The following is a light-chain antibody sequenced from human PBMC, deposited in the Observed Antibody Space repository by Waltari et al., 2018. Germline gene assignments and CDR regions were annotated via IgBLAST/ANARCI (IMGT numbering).Light chain of an antibody. CDR3: QQFDNWS. Sequence: ELVMTQSPAPLSVSPGERATLSCRASQSVSTPLAWYQQNPGQAPRLLSYGASTRATGIPARFSGSGSGTEFTLTISSLQSADFAIYYCQQFDNWSFGQGTKLEIK. CDR1: QSVSTP. J-gene: IGKJ2*01. CDR2: GAS. V-gene: IGKV3-15*01.